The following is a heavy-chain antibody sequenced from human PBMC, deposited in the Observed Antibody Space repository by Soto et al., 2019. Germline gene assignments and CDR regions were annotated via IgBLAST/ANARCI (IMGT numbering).Heavy chain of an antibody. Sequence: QVQLVESGGGVVQPGRSLRLSCAASGFAFSSYAMHWVRQAPGKGLEWVAVISYDGSNKYYADSVKGRFTISRDNSKNTRYLQMNSLRAEDTAVYYCARPRYSGYDYLGYYYYGMDVWGQGTTVTVSS. CDR3: ARPRYSGYDYLGYYYYGMDV. CDR1: GFAFSSYA. V-gene: IGHV3-30-3*01. CDR2: ISYDGSNK. J-gene: IGHJ6*02. D-gene: IGHD5-12*01.